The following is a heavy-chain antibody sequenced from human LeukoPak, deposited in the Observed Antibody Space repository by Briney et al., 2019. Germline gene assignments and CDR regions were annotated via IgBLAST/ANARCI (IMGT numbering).Heavy chain of an antibody. V-gene: IGHV1-69*13. D-gene: IGHD1-26*01. CDR1: GGTFSSYA. J-gene: IGHJ4*02. Sequence: SVKVSCKASGGTFSSYAISWVRQAPGQGLEWMGGIIPIFGTASYAQKFQGRVTITADESTSTAYMELSSLRSEDTAVYYCVLSGSYYIHFDYWGQGTLVTVSS. CDR3: VLSGSYYIHFDY. CDR2: IIPIFGTA.